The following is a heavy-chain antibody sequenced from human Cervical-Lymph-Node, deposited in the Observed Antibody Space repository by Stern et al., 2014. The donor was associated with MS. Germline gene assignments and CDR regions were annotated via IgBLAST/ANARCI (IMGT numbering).Heavy chain of an antibody. CDR2: IIPLFGTA. Sequence: QVQLVQSGAEVKKPGSSVKVSCKTSGGTFTSYGISWVRQAPGPGLELIGGIIPLFGTAHYAPRFQGRATITADESTNTAYMELNNLRSEDTAVYYWARDHNWGADHYAMDVWGQGTTVTVSS. V-gene: IGHV1-69*01. CDR3: ARDHNWGADHYAMDV. J-gene: IGHJ6*02. CDR1: GGTFTSYG. D-gene: IGHD7-27*01.